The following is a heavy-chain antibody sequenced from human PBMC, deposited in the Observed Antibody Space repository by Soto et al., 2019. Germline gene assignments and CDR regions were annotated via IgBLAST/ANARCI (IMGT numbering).Heavy chain of an antibody. CDR1: GFTFSSYE. Sequence: GGSLRLSCAASGFTFSSYEMNWVRQAPGKGLEWVSYISSSGSTIYYADSVKGRFTISRDNAKNSLYLQMNSLRAEDTAVYYCARDSFLSITMIVECFDYWGQGTLVTVSS. J-gene: IGHJ4*02. CDR3: ARDSFLSITMIVECFDY. CDR2: ISSSGSTI. D-gene: IGHD3-22*01. V-gene: IGHV3-48*03.